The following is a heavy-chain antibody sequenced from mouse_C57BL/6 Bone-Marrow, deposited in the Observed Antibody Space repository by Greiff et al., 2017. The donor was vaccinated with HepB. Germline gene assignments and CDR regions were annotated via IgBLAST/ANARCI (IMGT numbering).Heavy chain of an antibody. V-gene: IGHV5-16*01. CDR2: INYDGSST. CDR3: ARGANWEFDY. J-gene: IGHJ2*01. Sequence: EVQLVESEGGLVQPGRSMKLSCTASGFTFSDYYMAWVRQVPEKGLEWVANINYDGSSTYYLDSLKSRFIISRDNAKNILYLKMSSLKSEDTATYYCARGANWEFDYWGQGTTLTVSS. CDR1: GFTFSDYY. D-gene: IGHD4-1*01.